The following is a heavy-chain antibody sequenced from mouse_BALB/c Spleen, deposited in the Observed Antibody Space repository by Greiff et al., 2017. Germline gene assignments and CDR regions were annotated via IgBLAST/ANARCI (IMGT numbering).Heavy chain of an antibody. J-gene: IGHJ3*01. D-gene: IGHD1-1*01. CDR2: IDPANGNT. CDR3: AYYYGSSYGFAY. V-gene: IGHV14-3*02. Sequence: EVMLVESGAELVKPGASVKLSCTASGFNIKDTYMHWVKQRPEQGLEWIGRIDPANGNTKYDPKFQGKATITADTSSNTAYLQLSSLTSEDTAVYYCAYYYGSSYGFAYWGQGTLVTVSA. CDR1: GFNIKDTY.